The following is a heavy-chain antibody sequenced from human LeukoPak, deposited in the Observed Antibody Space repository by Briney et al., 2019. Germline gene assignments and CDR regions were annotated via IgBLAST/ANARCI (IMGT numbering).Heavy chain of an antibody. J-gene: IGHJ4*02. V-gene: IGHV1-69*04. D-gene: IGHD3-22*01. Sequence: SVKVSCKASGGTFSSYTISWVRQAPGQGLEWMGRIIPILGIANYAQKFQGRVTITTDKSTSTAYMELSSLRFEDTAVYYCARDDPSRDYYDSSGNWGQGTLVTVSS. CDR2: IIPILGIA. CDR1: GGTFSSYT. CDR3: ARDDPSRDYYDSSGN.